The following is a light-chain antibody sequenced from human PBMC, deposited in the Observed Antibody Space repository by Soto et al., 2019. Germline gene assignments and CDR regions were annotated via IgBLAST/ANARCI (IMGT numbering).Light chain of an antibody. V-gene: IGLV2-8*01. CDR2: EVN. Sequence: ALTQPPSASGSPGQSVTISCTGTNSDVGGYNYVSWYQQYPGKAPKLIIYEVNERPSGVPDRFSGSKSGNTASLTVSGLQTADEADYYCSSYAGSNWYVFGTGTKVTVL. J-gene: IGLJ1*01. CDR1: NSDVGGYNY. CDR3: SSYAGSNWYV.